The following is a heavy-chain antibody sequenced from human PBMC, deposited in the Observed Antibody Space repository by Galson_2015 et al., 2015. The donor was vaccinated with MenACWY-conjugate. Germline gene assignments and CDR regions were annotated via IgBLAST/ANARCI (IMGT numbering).Heavy chain of an antibody. Sequence: SLRLSCAASGFTFRNAWMSWVRQAPGKGLEWVGRIKIKTDGGTTDYAAPVKGRFTISRDDSKNTLYLQMNSLKTEDTAVYYCTAEYYYYYYVMDVWGQGTTVTVSS. V-gene: IGHV3-15*01. CDR1: GFTFRNAW. CDR2: IKIKTDGGTT. CDR3: TAEYYYYYYVMDV. J-gene: IGHJ6*02.